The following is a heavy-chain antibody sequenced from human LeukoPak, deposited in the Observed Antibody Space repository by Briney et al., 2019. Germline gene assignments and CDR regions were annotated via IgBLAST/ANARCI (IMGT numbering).Heavy chain of an antibody. J-gene: IGHJ4*02. CDR2: VYYSGTT. V-gene: IGHV4-59*01. CDR1: GGSITSYY. D-gene: IGHD5-24*01. CDR3: ARGRGRDGDNLVS. Sequence: SETLTLTCAVSGGSITSYYWSWIRQVPGKGLEWIGYVYYSGTTNYNPSLKSRVTISVDTSKNQFSLRLTSVTAADTAVYYCARGRGRDGDNLVSWSQGTLVTVSS.